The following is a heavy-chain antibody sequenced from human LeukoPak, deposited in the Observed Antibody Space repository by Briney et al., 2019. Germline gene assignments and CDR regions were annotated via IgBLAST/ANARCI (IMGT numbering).Heavy chain of an antibody. V-gene: IGHV4-39*07. Sequence: PSETLSLTCTVSGGAISSSDYYWGWVRQPPGKGLEWIGSIYHSGSSYDNPSLKSRVTMSVDTSKNQFSLRLTSVTAADTAVYYCAISSYYRVWFDPWGQGTLVTVSS. J-gene: IGHJ5*02. CDR1: GGAISSSDYY. CDR2: IYHSGSS. D-gene: IGHD6-6*01. CDR3: AISSYYRVWFDP.